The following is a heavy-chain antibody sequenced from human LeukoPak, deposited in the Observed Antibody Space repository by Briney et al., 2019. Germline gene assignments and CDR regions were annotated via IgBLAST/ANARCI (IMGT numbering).Heavy chain of an antibody. CDR3: ARDVPYYDSSGYPLPDYFDY. V-gene: IGHV1-18*01. CDR2: ISAYNGNT. J-gene: IGHJ4*02. CDR1: GYTFTSYG. Sequence: ASVKVSCKASGYTFTSYGISWVRQAPGQGLEWMGWISAYNGNTSYAQKLQGRVTMTTDTSTSTAYMELRSLRSDDTAVYYCARDVPYYDSSGYPLPDYFDYWGQGTLVTVSS. D-gene: IGHD3-22*01.